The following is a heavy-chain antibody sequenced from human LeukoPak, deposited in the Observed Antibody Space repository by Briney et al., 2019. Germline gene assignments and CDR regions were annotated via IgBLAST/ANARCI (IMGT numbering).Heavy chain of an antibody. V-gene: IGHV4-31*03. CDR3: ARDRSIAAAGKGWFDP. Sequence: SETLSLTCTVSSGSISSSGYYWSWIRQHPGKGLEWIGYIYYSGSTYYNPSLKSRVTISVDTSKNQFSLNLSSVTAADTAVYFCARDRSIAAAGKGWFDPWGQGTLVTVSS. CDR1: SGSISSSGYY. J-gene: IGHJ5*02. CDR2: IYYSGST. D-gene: IGHD6-13*01.